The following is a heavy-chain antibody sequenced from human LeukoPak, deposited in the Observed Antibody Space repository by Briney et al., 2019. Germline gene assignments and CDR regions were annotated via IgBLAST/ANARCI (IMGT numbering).Heavy chain of an antibody. D-gene: IGHD6-13*01. CDR3: AQGSSTWANFDY. Sequence: SETLSLTCTVSGGSISTYYWSWIRQPPGKGLEWIGFIYYIGSTNYNPSLKSRVTISVDTSKNQFSLKLSSVTAADTAVYYCAQGSSTWANFDYWGQGTLVTVSS. V-gene: IGHV4-59*01. CDR2: IYYIGST. CDR1: GGSISTYY. J-gene: IGHJ4*02.